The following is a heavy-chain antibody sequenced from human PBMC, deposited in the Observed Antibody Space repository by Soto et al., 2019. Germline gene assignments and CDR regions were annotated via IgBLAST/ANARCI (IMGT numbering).Heavy chain of an antibody. V-gene: IGHV3-23*01. J-gene: IGHJ4*02. CDR1: GFTFSTYA. D-gene: IGHD2-2*01. CDR3: AKAPAIILVPAAMGGDY. Sequence: GGSLRLSCAASGFTFSTYAMAWVRQAPGKGLEWVSGVSASGLNTDYADPVKGRFYISRDNSKNTLYLQMNSLGAEDTAVYYCAKAPAIILVPAAMGGDYWGQGT. CDR2: VSASGLNT.